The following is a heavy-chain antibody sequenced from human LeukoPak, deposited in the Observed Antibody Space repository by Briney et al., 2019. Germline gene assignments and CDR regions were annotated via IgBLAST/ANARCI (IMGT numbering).Heavy chain of an antibody. Sequence: GGSLRLSCAASGFTFSNAWMSWVRQAPGKAMEWVSSITSSGTYIFYADSVKGRFTISRDNAKNSLYLQMDSLGPEDTAVYYCARDPYSGAYGNDYYYYMDVWGKGTTVTISS. CDR2: ITSSGTYI. V-gene: IGHV3-21*01. CDR3: ARDPYSGAYGNDYYYYMDV. D-gene: IGHD1-26*01. J-gene: IGHJ6*03. CDR1: GFTFSNAW.